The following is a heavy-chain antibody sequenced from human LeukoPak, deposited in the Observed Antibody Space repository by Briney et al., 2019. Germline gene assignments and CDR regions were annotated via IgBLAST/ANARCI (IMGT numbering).Heavy chain of an antibody. V-gene: IGHV3-21*01. CDR1: GFTFSSYS. D-gene: IGHD6-13*01. J-gene: IGHJ4*02. CDR3: ARDRRSSSWRNFDY. Sequence: PGGSLRLSCAASGFTFSSYSMNWVRQAPGKGLEWVSSISSSSSYIYYADSVKGRFTISRDNAKNSLYLQMNSLRAEDTAVYYCARDRRSSSWRNFDYWGQGTLVTVSS. CDR2: ISSSSSYI.